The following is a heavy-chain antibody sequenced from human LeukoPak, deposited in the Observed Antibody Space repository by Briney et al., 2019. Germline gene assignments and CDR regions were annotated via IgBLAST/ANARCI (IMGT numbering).Heavy chain of an antibody. Sequence: GGSLRLSCAASGFTFSSYGMHWVRQAPGKGLEWVAVIWSDGSNKFYADSVKGRFTISRDNYKNTLYLQMNSLRAEDTAVYYCARDLFDYGDYGSFDYWGQGTLVTVSS. CDR1: GFTFSSYG. D-gene: IGHD4-17*01. J-gene: IGHJ4*02. V-gene: IGHV3-33*01. CDR3: ARDLFDYGDYGSFDY. CDR2: IWSDGSNK.